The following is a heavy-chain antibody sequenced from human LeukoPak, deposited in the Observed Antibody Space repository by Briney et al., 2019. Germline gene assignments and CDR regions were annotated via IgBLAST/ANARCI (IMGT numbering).Heavy chain of an antibody. J-gene: IGHJ3*02. CDR2: IIPIFGTA. D-gene: IGHD2-2*01. CDR3: ARAWPRYCSSTSCHDAFDI. Sequence: ASVKGSCKASGGTFSSYAISWVRQAPGQGLEWMGGIIPIFGTANYAQKFQGRVTITADDSTSTAYMAVSSLRSEDTAVYYCARAWPRYCSSTSCHDAFDIWGQGTMVTVSS. CDR1: GGTFSSYA. V-gene: IGHV1-69*13.